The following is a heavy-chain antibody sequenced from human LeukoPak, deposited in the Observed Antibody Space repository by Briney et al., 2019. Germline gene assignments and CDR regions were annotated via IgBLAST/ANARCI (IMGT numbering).Heavy chain of an antibody. Sequence: GSSVKVSCKASGGTFSSYAISWVRQAPGQGLEWMGRIIPILGIANYAQKFQGRVTITADKSTSTAYMELSSLRSEDTAVYYCARVRIIESGSYRGGFDYWGQGTLVTVSS. CDR2: IIPILGIA. J-gene: IGHJ4*02. V-gene: IGHV1-69*04. CDR1: GGTFSSYA. CDR3: ARVRIIESGSYRGGFDY. D-gene: IGHD1-26*01.